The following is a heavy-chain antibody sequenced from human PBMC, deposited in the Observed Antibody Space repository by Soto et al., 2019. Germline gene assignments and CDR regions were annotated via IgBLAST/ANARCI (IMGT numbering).Heavy chain of an antibody. CDR3: ARRAPKWDCSGGSCLRDAFDI. CDR2: TYYRSRWYN. V-gene: IGHV6-1*01. Sequence: SQTLSLTCAISGDSVSSNSAAWNWIRQSPSRGLEWLGRTYYRSRWYNDYAVSVKSRITVNPDTSKNQFSLHLNSVTPGDTAVYYCARRAPKWDCSGGSCLRDAFDIWGQGTMVTVSS. D-gene: IGHD2-15*01. J-gene: IGHJ3*02. CDR1: GDSVSSNSAA.